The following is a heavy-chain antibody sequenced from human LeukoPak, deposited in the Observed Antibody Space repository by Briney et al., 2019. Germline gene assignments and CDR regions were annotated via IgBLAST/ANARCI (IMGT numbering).Heavy chain of an antibody. D-gene: IGHD4-17*01. Sequence: GGSLRLSCAASGFTFVDYAMHWVRQVPGKGLEWVSGISWNSGSIGYADSVKGRFTISRDNAKNSLYLQMNRLRAEDTALYYCAKAPIATVIPTYFDYWGQGTLVTVSS. J-gene: IGHJ4*02. CDR1: GFTFVDYA. CDR2: ISWNSGSI. V-gene: IGHV3-9*01. CDR3: AKAPIATVIPTYFDY.